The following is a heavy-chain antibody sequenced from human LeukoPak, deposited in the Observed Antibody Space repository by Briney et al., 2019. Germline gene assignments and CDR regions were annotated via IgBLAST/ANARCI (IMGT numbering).Heavy chain of an antibody. CDR2: IIPILGIA. V-gene: IGHV1-69*04. D-gene: IGHD3-22*01. J-gene: IGHJ3*02. CDR3: AREVQPTENQYYYDSSGDDAFDI. Sequence: ASVKVSCKASGGTFSSYAISWVRQAPGQGLEWMGRIIPILGIANYAQKFQGRVTITADKSTSTAYMELSSLRSEDTAVYYCAREVQPTENQYYYDSSGDDAFDIWGQGTMVTVSS. CDR1: GGTFSSYA.